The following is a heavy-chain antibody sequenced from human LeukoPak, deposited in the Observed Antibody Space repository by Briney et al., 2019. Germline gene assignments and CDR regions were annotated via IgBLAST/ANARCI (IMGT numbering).Heavy chain of an antibody. J-gene: IGHJ6*03. CDR2: IYTSGST. Sequence: SETLSLTCTVSGDSISSYYWSWIRQPAGKGLEWIGRIYTSGSTNYNPSLKSGVTISVDTSKNQFSLRLSSVTAADTALYYCARVYTGSSWDYYYYMDVWGKGTTVTVSS. V-gene: IGHV4-4*07. CDR3: ARVYTGSSWDYYYYMDV. CDR1: GDSISSYY. D-gene: IGHD6-13*01.